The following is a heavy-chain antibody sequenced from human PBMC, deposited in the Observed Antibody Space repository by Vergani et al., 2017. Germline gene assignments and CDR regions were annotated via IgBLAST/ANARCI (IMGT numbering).Heavy chain of an antibody. CDR1: GGTFSSYA. CDR3: ARAAGWEWLLHYYYYGMDV. J-gene: IGHJ6*02. D-gene: IGHD3-3*01. Sequence: QVQLVQSGAEVKKPGSSVKVSCKASGGTFSSYAISWVRQAPGQGLEWMGGIIPIFGTANYAQKFQGRVTITADESTSTAYMELSSLRSEDTAVYYCARAAGWEWLLHYYYYGMDVWGQGTTVTVSS. CDR2: IIPIFGTA. V-gene: IGHV1-69*01.